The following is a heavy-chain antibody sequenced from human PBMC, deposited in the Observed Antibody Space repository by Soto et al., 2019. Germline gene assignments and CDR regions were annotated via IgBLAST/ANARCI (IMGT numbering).Heavy chain of an antibody. J-gene: IGHJ5*02. CDR3: ARDRLQREFDP. CDR1: GGSVSSGGYY. D-gene: IGHD6-25*01. CDR2: IYYSGST. Sequence: SETLSLTCSVSGGSVSSGGYYWNWIRQHPGKGLEWIGYIYYSGSTYYNPSLKSRVTISVDTSKNQFSLKLSSVTAADTAVYYCARDRLQREFDPWGQGTLVTVS. V-gene: IGHV4-31*03.